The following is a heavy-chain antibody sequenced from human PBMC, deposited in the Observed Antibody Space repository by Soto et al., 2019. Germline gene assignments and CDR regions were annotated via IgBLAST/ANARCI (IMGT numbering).Heavy chain of an antibody. CDR2: INSDGSST. Sequence: GESLKISCAASGFTFSSYWMHWVRQAPGKGLVWVSRINSDGSSTSYADSVKGRFTISRDNAKNTLYLQMNSLRAEDTAVYYCARALPTGVVYYYYYMDVWGKGTTVTVSS. CDR3: ARALPTGVVYYYYYMDV. J-gene: IGHJ6*03. D-gene: IGHD2-15*01. CDR1: GFTFSSYW. V-gene: IGHV3-74*01.